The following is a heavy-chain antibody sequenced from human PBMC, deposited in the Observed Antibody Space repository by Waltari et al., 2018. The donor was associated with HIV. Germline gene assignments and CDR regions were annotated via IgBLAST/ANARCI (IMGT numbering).Heavy chain of an antibody. CDR2: INGDGSRT. Sequence: EVQLVESGGGLVQPGGSLSLSCAASGFPFLSYWMHWVRQAPGKGLVWVSRINGDGSRTRFADSVKGRFTISRDNAKNTLYLHMNSLTAEDTAVYYCAREGATSGSYYFDYWGQGTLVTVSS. CDR1: GFPFLSYW. V-gene: IGHV3-74*01. CDR3: AREGATSGSYYFDY. J-gene: IGHJ4*02. D-gene: IGHD1-26*01.